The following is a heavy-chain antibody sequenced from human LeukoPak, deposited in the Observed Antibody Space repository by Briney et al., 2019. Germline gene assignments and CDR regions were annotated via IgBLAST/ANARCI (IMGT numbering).Heavy chain of an antibody. Sequence: PGGSLRLSCAASGLSFSNFGMHWVRQPPGKGLEWVAFISFDGRNTHYTDSAKGRFNNHRNHSKSTVYVPMSSLRPDDTAMYRCVQGGLCSITGCSNLGWFDPWGQGTHVIVSS. CDR1: GLSFSNFG. J-gene: IGHJ5*02. CDR3: VQGGLCSITGCSNLGWFDP. CDR2: ISFDGRNT. V-gene: IGHV3-30*02. D-gene: IGHD2-2*01.